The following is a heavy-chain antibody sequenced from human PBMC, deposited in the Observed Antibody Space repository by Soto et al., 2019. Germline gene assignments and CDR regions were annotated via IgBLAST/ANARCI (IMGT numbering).Heavy chain of an antibody. Sequence: QVQLVESGGGVVQPGRSLRLSCAACGFTFTTYAVHWVRQAPGKGLEWVAVISYDGSNKYYADSVKGRFTISRDNSKNTLYLQMNNLKPEDTAVYYCAREERSDWGEYWFDPWGQGTLVTVSS. D-gene: IGHD7-27*01. V-gene: IGHV3-30*01. J-gene: IGHJ5*02. CDR2: ISYDGSNK. CDR3: AREERSDWGEYWFDP. CDR1: GFTFTTYA.